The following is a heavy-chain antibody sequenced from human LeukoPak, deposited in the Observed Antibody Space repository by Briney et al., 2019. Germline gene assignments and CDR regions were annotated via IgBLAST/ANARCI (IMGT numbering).Heavy chain of an antibody. Sequence: GGSLRLSCAASGFTFSSYAMSWVRQAPGKGLEWVSAISGSGGSTYYADSVKGRFTISRDNSKNTLCLQMNSLRAEDTAVYYCARSFYYDTLTGYYFFDYWGQGTLVTVSS. J-gene: IGHJ4*02. CDR1: GFTFSSYA. D-gene: IGHD3-9*01. V-gene: IGHV3-23*01. CDR2: ISGSGGST. CDR3: ARSFYYDTLTGYYFFDY.